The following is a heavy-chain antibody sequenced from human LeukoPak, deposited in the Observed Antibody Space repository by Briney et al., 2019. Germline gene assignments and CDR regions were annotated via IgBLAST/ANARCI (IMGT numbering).Heavy chain of an antibody. Sequence: ASVKVSCKASGYTFTSYYMHWVRQAPGQGLEWMGIINPSGGSTSYAPKFQGRVTMTRDTSTSTVYMELSSLRSEDTAVYYCASLEYSSSSGPGTLDYWGQGTLVTVSS. CDR2: INPSGGST. D-gene: IGHD6-6*01. V-gene: IGHV1-46*01. CDR3: ASLEYSSSSGPGTLDY. CDR1: GYTFTSYY. J-gene: IGHJ4*02.